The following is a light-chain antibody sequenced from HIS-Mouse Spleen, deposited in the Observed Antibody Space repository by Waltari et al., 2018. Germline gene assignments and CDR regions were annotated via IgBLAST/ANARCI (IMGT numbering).Light chain of an antibody. J-gene: IGLJ3*02. CDR1: KTHVGRYNL. V-gene: IGLV2-23*01. CDR3: CSYAGSSTWV. Sequence: QSALTQPASVSGSPGQCVPICCTGTKTHVGRYNLVSWYQQHPGKAPKLMIYEGSKRPSGVSNRFSGSKSGNTASLTISGLQAEDEADYYCCSYAGSSTWVFGGGTKLTVL. CDR2: EGS.